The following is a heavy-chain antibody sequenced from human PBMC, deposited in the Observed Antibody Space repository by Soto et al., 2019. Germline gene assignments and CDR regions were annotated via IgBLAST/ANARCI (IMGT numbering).Heavy chain of an antibody. CDR1: GFTFSSYA. CDR2: ISGSGGST. Sequence: EVQLLESGGGLVQPGGSLRLSCAASGFTFSSYAMSWVRHAPGTGLESVSAISGSGGSTYYADSVKGRFTISRDNSKNTLYLQMNRLRADDTVVYYCAKVQLEYCSSTSCYPNIDDWGQGTLVTVSS. CDR3: AKVQLEYCSSTSCYPNIDD. J-gene: IGHJ4*02. V-gene: IGHV3-23*01. D-gene: IGHD2-2*01.